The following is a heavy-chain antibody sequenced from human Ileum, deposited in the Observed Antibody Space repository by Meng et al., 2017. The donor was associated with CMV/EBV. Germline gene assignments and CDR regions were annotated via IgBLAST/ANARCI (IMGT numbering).Heavy chain of an antibody. CDR1: GFTFSTYA. CDR3: ARGPIVETSSSIPVWFDP. J-gene: IGHJ5*02. V-gene: IGHV3-21*01. D-gene: IGHD2-15*01. Sequence: GGSLRLSCAASGFTFSTYAMNWVRQAPGKGLEWVSSISTDTHYIYYADSVKGRFAMSRDDAKSSIYLQMDSLRAGDTAVYFCARGPIVETSSSIPVWFDPWGQGTLVTVSS. CDR2: ISTDTHYI.